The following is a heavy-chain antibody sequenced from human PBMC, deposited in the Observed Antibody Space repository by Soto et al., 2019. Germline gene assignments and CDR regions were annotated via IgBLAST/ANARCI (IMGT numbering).Heavy chain of an antibody. J-gene: IGHJ4*02. CDR2: IIPILGIA. CDR1: GGTFSSYT. Sequence: QVQLVQSGAEVKKPGSSVKVSCKASGGTFSSYTISWVRQAPGQGLEWMGRIIPILGIANYAQKFQGRVTITADKSTSTAYMELSSLRSEDTAVYYCARDANYDSSGYYPPHFDYWGQGTLVTVSS. V-gene: IGHV1-69*08. CDR3: ARDANYDSSGYYPPHFDY. D-gene: IGHD3-22*01.